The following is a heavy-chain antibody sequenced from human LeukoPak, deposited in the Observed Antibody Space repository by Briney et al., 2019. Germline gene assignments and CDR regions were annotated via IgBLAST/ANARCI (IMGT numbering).Heavy chain of an antibody. Sequence: ASVKVSCKASGYTFSNYGISWVRQAPGQGLEWVGWIRGDNGNTNYAQKLQGRVTMTTDTSTSTAYMELRSLGSDDTAVYYCARDHGVDIVATIQFDYWGQGTLVTVSS. CDR1: GYTFSNYG. CDR2: IRGDNGNT. D-gene: IGHD5-12*01. V-gene: IGHV1-18*01. CDR3: ARDHGVDIVATIQFDY. J-gene: IGHJ4*02.